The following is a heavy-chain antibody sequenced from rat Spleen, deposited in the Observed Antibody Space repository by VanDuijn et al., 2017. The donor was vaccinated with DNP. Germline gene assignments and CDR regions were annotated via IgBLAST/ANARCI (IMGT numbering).Heavy chain of an antibody. CDR2: ITSGDPHA. Sequence: EVQLVESGGDLVQPGRSLNLSCVGSGFTFNKYWMTWIRQVPGKGLEWIASITSGDPHAYYPDSAKGRFTVSRDNAENTLYLQMSSLRSEETATYYCTRPGNYSPYYFDYWGQGVMVTVSS. V-gene: IGHV5-31*01. D-gene: IGHD1-11*01. CDR1: GFTFNKYW. J-gene: IGHJ2*01. CDR3: TRPGNYSPYYFDY.